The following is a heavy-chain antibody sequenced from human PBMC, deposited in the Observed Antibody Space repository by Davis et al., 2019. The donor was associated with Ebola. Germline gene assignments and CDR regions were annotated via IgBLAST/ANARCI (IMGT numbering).Heavy chain of an antibody. D-gene: IGHD2-2*01. Sequence: GESLKISCAASGFNFYTYNMNWVRLAPGKGLEWVSFITGPGDSTFYADSVRGRFTISRDNAKNTLYLQMNSLRAEDTAVYFCVYQLLSVDCYWGQGTLVTVSS. CDR1: GFNFYTYN. J-gene: IGHJ4*02. V-gene: IGHV3-48*01. CDR2: ITGPGDST. CDR3: VYQLLSVDCY.